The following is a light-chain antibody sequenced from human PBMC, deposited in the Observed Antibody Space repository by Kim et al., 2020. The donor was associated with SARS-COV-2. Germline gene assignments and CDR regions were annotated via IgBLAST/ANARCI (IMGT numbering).Light chain of an antibody. Sequence: GWTVTISCTRSSGRIASNYVQCYQQRPGSAPTTVIYEDNERPSGVPDRFSGSIDSSSNSASLTISGLKTEDEADYYCQSYDSSSVIFGGGTQLTVL. V-gene: IGLV6-57*03. J-gene: IGLJ2*01. CDR2: EDN. CDR3: QSYDSSSVI. CDR1: SGRIASNY.